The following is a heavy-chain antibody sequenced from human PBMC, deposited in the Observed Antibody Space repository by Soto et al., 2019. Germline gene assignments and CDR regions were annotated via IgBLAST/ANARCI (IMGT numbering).Heavy chain of an antibody. V-gene: IGHV3-30*18. J-gene: IGHJ6*02. CDR3: AKDVFLFWEWLACYGMDV. CDR1: GFTFSSYG. CDR2: ISYDGSNK. D-gene: IGHD3-3*01. Sequence: QVQLVESGGGVVQPGRSLRLSCAAYGFTFSSYGMHWVRQAPGKGLAWAAVISYDGSNKYYADSVKGRFTISRDNSKYTTDLEMISLRADDTAVYYCAKDVFLFWEWLACYGMDVWGQGTTVTVSS.